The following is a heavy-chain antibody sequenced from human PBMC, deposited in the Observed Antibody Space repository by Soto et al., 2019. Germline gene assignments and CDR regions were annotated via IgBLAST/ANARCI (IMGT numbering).Heavy chain of an antibody. CDR2: INPNSGGT. CDR3: ARGRSSSSGWFDP. D-gene: IGHD6-6*01. J-gene: IGHJ5*02. Sequence: ASVKVSCKASGYTFTGYYMHWVRQAPGQGLEWMGWINPNSGGTNYAQKFQGWVTMTRDTSISTAYMELSRLRSDDTAVYYCARGRSSSSGWFDPWGQGTLVTVSS. CDR1: GYTFTGYY. V-gene: IGHV1-2*04.